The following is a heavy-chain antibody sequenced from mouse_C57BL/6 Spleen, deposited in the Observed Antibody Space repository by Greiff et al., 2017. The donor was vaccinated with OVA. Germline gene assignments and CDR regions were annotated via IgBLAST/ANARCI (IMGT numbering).Heavy chain of an antibody. CDR1: GYTFTSYW. V-gene: IGHV1-55*01. CDR2: IYSGSGSN. J-gene: IGHJ2*01. CDR3: ARGGYGYDGGDFDY. D-gene: IGHD2-2*01. Sequence: VQLQQPGAELVKPGASVKMSCKASGYTFTSYWITWVKQRPGQGLEWIGDIYSGSGSNNYNEKFKSKATLTVDTSSSTAYMQLSSLTSEDSAVYYCARGGYGYDGGDFDYWGQGTTLTVSS.